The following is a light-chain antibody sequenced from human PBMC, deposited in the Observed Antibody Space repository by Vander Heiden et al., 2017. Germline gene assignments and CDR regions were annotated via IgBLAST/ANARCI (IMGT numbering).Light chain of an antibody. CDR3: QARMNGVT. CDR2: AAS. V-gene: IGKV3D-11*01. Sequence: ETVLTQSPATLSLFPGDRATLSSTASQGVSTYVAYHQNTAGPPPRLVIVAASHRSAGLPARCSGSCAATYFSPTITRLDAEDVAFYCCQARMNGVTFGRGTKVEV. J-gene: IGKJ1*01. CDR1: QGVSTY.